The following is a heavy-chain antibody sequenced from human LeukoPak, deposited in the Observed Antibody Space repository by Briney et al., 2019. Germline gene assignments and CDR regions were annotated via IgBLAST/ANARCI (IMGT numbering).Heavy chain of an antibody. CDR2: IWYDGSNK. J-gene: IGHJ4*02. D-gene: IGHD3-3*01. V-gene: IGHV3-33*01. Sequence: GGSLRLSCAASGFTFSSYGMHWVRQAPGKGLEWVAVIWYDGSNKYYADSVKGRFTISRDNSKNTLYLQMNSLRAEDTAVYYCASQESEYYDFWSGFSPSDYWGQGTLVTVSS. CDR1: GFTFSSYG. CDR3: ASQESEYYDFWSGFSPSDY.